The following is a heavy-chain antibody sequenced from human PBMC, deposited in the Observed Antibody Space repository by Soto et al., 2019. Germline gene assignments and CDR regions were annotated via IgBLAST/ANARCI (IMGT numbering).Heavy chain of an antibody. J-gene: IGHJ6*02. CDR2: LSVSGGST. Sequence: GGSLRLSCTASGFPFSSHAMTWVRQAPGKGIEWVSGLSVSGGSTYSADFVKGRFTISRDNSKSTLYLQMNSLRAEDTALYYCAKGRSYYYYYGVDVWGQGTTVTVSS. CDR3: AKGRSYYYYYGVDV. CDR1: GFPFSSHA. V-gene: IGHV3-23*01.